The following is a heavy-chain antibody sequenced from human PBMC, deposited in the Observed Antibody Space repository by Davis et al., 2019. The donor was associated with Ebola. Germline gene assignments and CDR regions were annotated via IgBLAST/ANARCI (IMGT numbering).Heavy chain of an antibody. V-gene: IGHV1-3*01. CDR2: INAGNGNT. CDR1: GYTFRTYT. J-gene: IGHJ4*02. D-gene: IGHD3-22*01. CDR3: ARPHDSSGYPPMYY. Sequence: ASVKVSCKASGYTFRTYTVAWVRQAPGQGLEWMGWINAGNGNTKYSQKFQGRVTITRDTSASTAYMELSSLRSEDTAVYYCARPHDSSGYPPMYYWGQGTLVTVSS.